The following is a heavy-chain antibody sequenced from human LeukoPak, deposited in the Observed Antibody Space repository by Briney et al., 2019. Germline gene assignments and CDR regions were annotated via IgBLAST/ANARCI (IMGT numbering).Heavy chain of an antibody. CDR3: AKADRADVPSKVDY. J-gene: IGHJ4*02. V-gene: IGHV3-23*01. CDR2: ISGSGGST. D-gene: IGHD3-10*01. Sequence: GGSLTLSCAASGFTFSSYAMNWVRQVPGKGLEWVSAISGSGGSTYYADSVKGRFTISRDNSKNTLYLQMNSLRAEDTAVYYCAKADRADVPSKVDYWGQGTLVTVSS. CDR1: GFTFSSYA.